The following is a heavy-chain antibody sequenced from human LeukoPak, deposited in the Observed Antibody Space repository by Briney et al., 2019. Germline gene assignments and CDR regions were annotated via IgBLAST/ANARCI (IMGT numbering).Heavy chain of an antibody. J-gene: IGHJ4*02. V-gene: IGHV1-18*01. CDR1: GYTFTSYG. Sequence: ASVKVSCKASGYTFTSYGTSWVRQAPGQGLEWMGWISAYNGNTNYAQKLQGRVTMTTDTSTSTAYMELRSLRSDDTAVYYCASEGWLPNFGYFDYWGQGTLVTVSS. D-gene: IGHD5-24*01. CDR3: ASEGWLPNFGYFDY. CDR2: ISAYNGNT.